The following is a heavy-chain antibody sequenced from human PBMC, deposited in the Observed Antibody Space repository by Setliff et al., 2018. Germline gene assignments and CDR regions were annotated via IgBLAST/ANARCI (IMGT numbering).Heavy chain of an antibody. Sequence: SETLSLTCGVYGGSFSGYYWSWIRQPAGKGLEWIGHIYIGGSANYNPSLKSRATMSIDTSKNQFSLKLNSVTAADTAVYYCARVGMYYNFWSGYYTYYYYYYMDVWGKGTTVTVSS. J-gene: IGHJ6*03. CDR1: GGSFSGYY. V-gene: IGHV4-59*10. CDR2: IYIGGSA. CDR3: ARVGMYYNFWSGYYTYYYYYYMDV. D-gene: IGHD3-3*01.